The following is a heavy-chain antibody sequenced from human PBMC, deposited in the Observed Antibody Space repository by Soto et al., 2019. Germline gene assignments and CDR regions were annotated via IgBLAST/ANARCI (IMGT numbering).Heavy chain of an antibody. V-gene: IGHV3-30*03. CDR2: ISYDGSNK. J-gene: IGHJ4*02. Sequence: QVQLVESGGGVVQPGRSLRLSCAASGFTFSSYGMHWVRQAPGKGLEWVAVISYDGSNKYYADSVKGRITISRDNSTNPLYLQMKSLRAEATAVYYCARSPYSVSYLAYFDYWGQGTLVTVSS. D-gene: IGHD1-26*01. CDR3: ARSPYSVSYLAYFDY. CDR1: GFTFSSYG.